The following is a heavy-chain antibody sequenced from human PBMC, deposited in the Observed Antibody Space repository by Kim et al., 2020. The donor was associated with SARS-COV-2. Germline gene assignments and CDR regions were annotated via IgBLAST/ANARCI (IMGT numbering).Heavy chain of an antibody. Sequence: SSGNEIKYADSVKGRFTIARDNARNSLFLQMNSLRAEDTAVYYCARRIDYWGRGTLVTVSS. CDR3: ARRIDY. CDR2: SSGNEI. V-gene: IGHV3-48*03. J-gene: IGHJ4*02.